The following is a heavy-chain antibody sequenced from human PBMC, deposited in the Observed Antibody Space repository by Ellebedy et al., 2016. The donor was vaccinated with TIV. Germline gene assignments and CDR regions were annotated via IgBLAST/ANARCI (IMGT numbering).Heavy chain of an antibody. CDR3: ARRKVTIPRADAYFDY. V-gene: IGHV4-39*01. CDR1: GGSISSSSYY. CDR2: IYYSGNT. D-gene: IGHD3-3*01. Sequence: SETLSLTXTVSGGSISSSSYYWGWIRQPPGKGLEWIGGIYYSGNTYYNPSLKSRVTISIDTSKNQFSLRLSSVTAADTAIYRCARRKVTIPRADAYFDYWGQGTLVIVSS. J-gene: IGHJ4*02.